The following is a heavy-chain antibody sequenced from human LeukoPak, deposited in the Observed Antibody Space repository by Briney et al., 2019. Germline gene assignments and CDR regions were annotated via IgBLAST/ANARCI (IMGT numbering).Heavy chain of an antibody. Sequence: PSETLSLTCAVYGGSFSGYYWSWIRQPPGKGLEWIGEINHSGSTNYNPSLKSRVTISVDTSKNQFSLKLSSVTAADTAVYYGASGPGPLGFGELDPRSNGFHPRGPGTRDTVAS. V-gene: IGHV4-34*01. D-gene: IGHD3-10*01. J-gene: IGHJ5*02. CDR1: GGSFSGYY. CDR3: ASGPGPLGFGELDPRSNGFHP. CDR2: INHSGST.